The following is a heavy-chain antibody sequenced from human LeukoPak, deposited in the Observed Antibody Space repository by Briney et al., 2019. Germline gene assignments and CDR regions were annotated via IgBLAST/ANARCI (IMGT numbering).Heavy chain of an antibody. D-gene: IGHD6-13*01. CDR1: GFTLRDFG. V-gene: IGHV3-30*02. Sequence: GGSLRLSYAASGFTLRDFGMHWVRQAPGKGLEWVAFIRNDGSKDYYPDSVKGRFTISRDNSRTTLYLQMHSLRIEDTAVYYCVKGGSSSHNWFDPWGQGILVTVSS. CDR2: IRNDGSKD. J-gene: IGHJ5*02. CDR3: VKGGSSSHNWFDP.